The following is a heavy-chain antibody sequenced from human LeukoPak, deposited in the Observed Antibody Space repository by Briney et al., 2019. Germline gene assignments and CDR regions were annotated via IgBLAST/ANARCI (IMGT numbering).Heavy chain of an antibody. D-gene: IGHD3-10*01. CDR2: MHPNSGNT. CDR1: GYTFTSYD. CDR3: ARGPTMVRGVNWRVGAGGYYYYMDV. V-gene: IGHV1-8*01. J-gene: IGHJ6*03. Sequence: GASVKVSCKASGYTFTSYDINWVRQATGQGLEWMGWMHPNSGNTGYAQKFQGRVTMTRNTSKSTAYMELSSLRSEDTAVYYCARGPTMVRGVNWRVGAGGYYYYMDVWGKGTTVTVSS.